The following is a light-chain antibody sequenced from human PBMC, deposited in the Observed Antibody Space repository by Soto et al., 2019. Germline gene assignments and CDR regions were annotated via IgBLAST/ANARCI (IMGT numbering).Light chain of an antibody. J-gene: IGKJ1*01. CDR2: AVS. V-gene: IGKV3-15*01. CDR1: QSVSSN. Sequence: EIMMTQSPGTLSASPGERATLSCRASQSVSSNLAWYQQKPGQAPRLLIYAVSTRSTGIPARFSGSGSGTEFTLTISSLQSEDFAVYYCHQYNKWPLTFGQGTKVEIK. CDR3: HQYNKWPLT.